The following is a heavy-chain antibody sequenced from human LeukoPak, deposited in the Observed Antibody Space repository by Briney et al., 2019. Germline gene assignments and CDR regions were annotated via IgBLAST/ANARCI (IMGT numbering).Heavy chain of an antibody. CDR1: GGTFSSYA. J-gene: IGHJ3*02. V-gene: IGHV1-69*05. CDR2: IIPIFGTA. Sequence: ASVTVSCKASGGTFSSYAISWVRQAPGQGLEWLGGIIPIFGTAHYAQKFQGRVTITTDESTSTASMELSSLRSEDTAVYYCAREVVVTAIRAFDIWGQGTMVTVSS. CDR3: AREVVVTAIRAFDI. D-gene: IGHD2-21*02.